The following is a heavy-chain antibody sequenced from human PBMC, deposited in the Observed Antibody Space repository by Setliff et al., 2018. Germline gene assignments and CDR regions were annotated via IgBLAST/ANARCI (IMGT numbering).Heavy chain of an antibody. V-gene: IGHV5-51*01. CDR3: ARRGERFFNWFDP. D-gene: IGHD2-21*01. Sequence: GESLKISCKGSGYSFNDYWIAWVRQTPGQGLEWMGAIYPGNADTRYSPSFQGQVTISTDTSINTAFLQWNNLKASDTAVYYCARRGERFFNWFDPWGQGTLVTVSS. J-gene: IGHJ5*02. CDR2: IYPGNADT. CDR1: GYSFNDYW.